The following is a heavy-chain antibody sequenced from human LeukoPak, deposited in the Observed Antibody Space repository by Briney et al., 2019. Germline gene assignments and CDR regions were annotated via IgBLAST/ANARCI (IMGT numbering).Heavy chain of an antibody. D-gene: IGHD6-6*01. CDR2: IRHDEANS. V-gene: IGHV3-30*02. CDR3: AKENTPSSPLGELDS. J-gene: IGHJ4*02. CDR1: GFNLNSYA. Sequence: GGSLRLSCAVSGFNLNSYAMHWVRQAPGKGLEWVAVIRHDEANSFYADSVQGRFTISRDTSKKLLYLQMNSLKVEDTAVYYCAKENTPSSPLGELDSWGQGTLVTVSS.